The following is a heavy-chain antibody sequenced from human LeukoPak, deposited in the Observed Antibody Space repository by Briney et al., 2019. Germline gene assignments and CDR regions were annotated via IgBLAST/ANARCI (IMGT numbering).Heavy chain of an antibody. V-gene: IGHV3-7*03. CDR2: IKEDGSEK. Sequence: GGSLRLSCAASGFIFSNYWMTWVRQAPGKGLEWVANIKEDGSEKYYADSVKGRFTISRDNSKNTLYLHMNSLRAEDTAVYYCANSPDGAFDYWGQGTLVTVSS. J-gene: IGHJ4*02. D-gene: IGHD2-15*01. CDR3: ANSPDGAFDY. CDR1: GFIFSNYW.